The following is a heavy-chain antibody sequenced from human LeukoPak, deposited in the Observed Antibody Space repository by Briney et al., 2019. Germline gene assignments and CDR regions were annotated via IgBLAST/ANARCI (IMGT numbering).Heavy chain of an antibody. J-gene: IGHJ4*02. Sequence: SETLSLTCAVYGGSFSGYYWSWIRQPPGKGLEWIGEINHSGSTNYNPSLKSRVTISVDTSKNQFSLKLSSVTAADTAVYYCARGSVTDYWGQGTLVTVSS. V-gene: IGHV4-34*01. CDR1: GGSFSGYY. D-gene: IGHD4-11*01. CDR2: INHSGST. CDR3: ARGSVTDY.